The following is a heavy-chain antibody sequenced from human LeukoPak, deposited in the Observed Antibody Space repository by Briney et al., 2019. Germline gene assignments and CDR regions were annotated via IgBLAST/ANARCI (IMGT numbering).Heavy chain of an antibody. J-gene: IGHJ6*03. CDR1: GFTFRSYG. CDR3: AQDSYYYYIDV. Sequence: GGSLRLSCAASGFTFRSYGMHWVRQAPGKGLEWVTFIGYDGSNKYYTDSVKGRFTISRDNSKNTLYLQMNSLRAEDTAIYYCAQDSYYYYIDVWGKGTTATVSS. CDR2: IGYDGSNK. V-gene: IGHV3-30*02.